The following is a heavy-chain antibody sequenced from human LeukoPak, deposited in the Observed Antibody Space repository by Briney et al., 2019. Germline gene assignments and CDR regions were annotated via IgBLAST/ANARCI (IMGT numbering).Heavy chain of an antibody. CDR1: GFTFSDYY. V-gene: IGHV3-11*01. Sequence: PGGSLRLSCAASGFTFSDYYMSWIRQAPGKGLEWVSYISSSGSTIYYADSVKDRFTISRDNAKNSLYLQMNSLRAEDTAVYYCAREGACSSTSCYPVFDYWGQGTLVTVSS. CDR2: ISSSGSTI. J-gene: IGHJ4*02. CDR3: AREGACSSTSCYPVFDY. D-gene: IGHD2-2*01.